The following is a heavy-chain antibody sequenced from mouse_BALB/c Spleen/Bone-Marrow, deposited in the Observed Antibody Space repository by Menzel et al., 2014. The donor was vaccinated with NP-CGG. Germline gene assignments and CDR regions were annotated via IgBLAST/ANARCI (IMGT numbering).Heavy chain of an antibody. Sequence: EVQLQESGPEVVKPGASVKISCKTSGYTFTEYTMHWVKQSHGKSLEWIGGINPNNGGTTYNQKFEGKATLTVDKSSSTAYMELRSLTSEDSAVYYCARSYGYERSWFAYWGQGTQVTVSA. V-gene: IGHV1-18*01. CDR1: GYTFTEYT. J-gene: IGHJ3*01. D-gene: IGHD2-2*01. CDR3: ARSYGYERSWFAY. CDR2: INPNNGGT.